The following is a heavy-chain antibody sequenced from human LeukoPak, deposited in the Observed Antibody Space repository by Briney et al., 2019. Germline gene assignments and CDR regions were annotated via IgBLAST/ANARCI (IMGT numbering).Heavy chain of an antibody. CDR3: ARDFRSGYDYVWGSYLY. J-gene: IGHJ4*02. CDR1: GYTFTGYY. V-gene: IGHV1-2*02. D-gene: IGHD3-16*01. Sequence: ASVTVSCKASGYTFTGYYMHWVRQAPGQGLEWMGWINPNSGGTNYAQKFQGRVTMTRDTSISTAYMELSRLRSDDTAVYYCARDFRSGYDYVWGSYLYWGQGTLVTVSS. CDR2: INPNSGGT.